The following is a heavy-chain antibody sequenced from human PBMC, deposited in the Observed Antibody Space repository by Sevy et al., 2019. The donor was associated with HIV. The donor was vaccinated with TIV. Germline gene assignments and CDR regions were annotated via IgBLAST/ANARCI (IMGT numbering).Heavy chain of an antibody. CDR3: AKGLGMVQGALLSDDV. V-gene: IGHV3-30*02. CDR2: IRYDGSTK. Sequence: GGSLRLSYAASGFIFSSFGMHWVRQAPGKGLEWVTFIRYDGSTKYYVESVKGRFTISRDNSKNILYLQMNSLRPEDTAVYYCAKGLGMVQGALLSDDVWGQGTMVTVSS. CDR1: GFIFSSFG. D-gene: IGHD3-10*01. J-gene: IGHJ3*01.